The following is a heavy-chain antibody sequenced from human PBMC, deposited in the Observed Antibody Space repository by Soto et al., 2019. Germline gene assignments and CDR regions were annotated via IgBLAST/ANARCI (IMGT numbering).Heavy chain of an antibody. CDR2: IDPSDSYT. J-gene: IGHJ6*02. CDR3: AWGSVVPVGKGGSGYYGMDV. Sequence: WESMQVRRSGSWCSCAGFWSSRVRQMTGKGLEWMGRIDPSDSYTNYSQSFQGHVTISADKSIRTAYLQCSSLKASDTALYYCAWGSVVPVGKGGSGYYGMDVSGQGITVTVSS. D-gene: IGHD2-2*01. V-gene: IGHV5-10-1*01. CDR1: WCSCAGFW.